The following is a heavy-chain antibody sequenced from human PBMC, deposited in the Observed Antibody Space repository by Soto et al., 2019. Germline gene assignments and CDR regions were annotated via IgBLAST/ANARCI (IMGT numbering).Heavy chain of an antibody. Sequence: PGGSLRLSCAASGFTFNTYAMSWVRQAPGKGLEWVSIISGSGDTTFYADFVKGRFTISRDNSKNTLYVQMNSLRAEDTAVYYCAKDGDSTGYYGDYWGQGTLVTVSS. V-gene: IGHV3-23*01. J-gene: IGHJ4*02. CDR2: ISGSGDTT. D-gene: IGHD3-22*01. CDR1: GFTFNTYA. CDR3: AKDGDSTGYYGDY.